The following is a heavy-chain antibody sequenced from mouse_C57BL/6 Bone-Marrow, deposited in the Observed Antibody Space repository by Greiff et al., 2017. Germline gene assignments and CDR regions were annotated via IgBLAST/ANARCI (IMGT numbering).Heavy chain of an antibody. CDR3: VRHGSIYDGYYFYAMDY. CDR2: IRSKSNNYAT. CDR1: GFSFNTYA. V-gene: IGHV10-1*01. J-gene: IGHJ4*01. Sequence: EVQLVESGGGLVQPKGSLKLSCAASGFSFNTYAMNWVRQAPGKGLEWVARIRSKSNNYATYYADSVKDRFTISRDDSESMLYLQMNNLKTEDTAMYYCVRHGSIYDGYYFYAMDYWGQGTSVTVSS. D-gene: IGHD2-3*01.